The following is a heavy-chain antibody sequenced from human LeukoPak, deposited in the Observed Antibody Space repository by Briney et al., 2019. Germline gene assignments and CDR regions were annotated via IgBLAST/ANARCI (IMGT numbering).Heavy chain of an antibody. Sequence: ASVKVSCKASGYTFTSYDINWVRQATGQGLEWMGWMNPNSGNTGYAQKFQGRVTITRNTSISTAYMELSSLRSEDTAVYYCAASLREMATMANYYYMDVWGKGTTVTVSS. D-gene: IGHD5-24*01. CDR3: AASLREMATMANYYYMDV. J-gene: IGHJ6*03. V-gene: IGHV1-8*03. CDR2: MNPNSGNT. CDR1: GYTFTSYD.